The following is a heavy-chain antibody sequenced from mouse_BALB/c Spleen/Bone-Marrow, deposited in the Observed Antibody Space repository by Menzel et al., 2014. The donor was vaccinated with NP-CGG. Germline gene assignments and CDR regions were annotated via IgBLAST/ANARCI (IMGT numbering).Heavy chain of an antibody. D-gene: IGHD2-4*01. V-gene: IGHV2-6-7*01. J-gene: IGHJ4*01. CDR1: GFSLTGYG. Sequence: VMLVESGPGLVAPSQSLSITCTVSGFSLTGYGVNWVRQPPGKGLEWLGMIWGDGRTGYNSALKSRLSISKDNSKSQVFLKMNSLQTDDTARYYCARDSFLITGALDYWGQGTSVTVSS. CDR2: IWGDGRT. CDR3: ARDSFLITGALDY.